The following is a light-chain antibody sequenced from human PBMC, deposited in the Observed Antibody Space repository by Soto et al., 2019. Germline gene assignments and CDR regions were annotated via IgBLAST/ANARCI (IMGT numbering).Light chain of an antibody. Sequence: DIQMTQAPSFLSASVVDRLTSTFQASQDINNCVDWYQHKPGQAPKLLIYDATNLETGVPSRFSGSGSRTDFSFTISSLQPEDIATYYCHQYDSLPPTFGQGTRREIK. CDR1: QDINNC. J-gene: IGKJ5*01. V-gene: IGKV1-33*01. CDR2: DAT. CDR3: HQYDSLPPT.